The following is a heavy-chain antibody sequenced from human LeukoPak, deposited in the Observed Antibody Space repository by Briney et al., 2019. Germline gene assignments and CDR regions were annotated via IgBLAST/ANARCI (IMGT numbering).Heavy chain of an antibody. Sequence: GGSLRLSCAASGFTFSTYTMYWVRHPPGKRLEWVSVISGSGGGPDYTDSVKGRFTISRDNSKNTLYLQMNSLRAEDTAVYYCAKGGKTIMCPTSCYDYWGQGTLVTVSS. V-gene: IGHV3-23*01. CDR2: ISGSGGGP. CDR1: GFTFSTYT. J-gene: IGHJ4*02. D-gene: IGHD2-2*01. CDR3: AKGGKTIMCPTSCYDY.